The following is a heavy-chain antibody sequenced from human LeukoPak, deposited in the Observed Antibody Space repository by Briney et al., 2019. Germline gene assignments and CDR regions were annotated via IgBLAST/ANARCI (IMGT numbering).Heavy chain of an antibody. D-gene: IGHD3-3*01. CDR3: ARAKALADFWSGYHEDGWFDS. J-gene: IGHJ5*01. CDR2: ICTKKGST. V-gene: IGHV1-18*01. CDR1: VYRFTIYS. Sequence: GSVKVSCKPSVYRFTIYSITWGRQTPGQRLEWRGWICTKKGSTKYAQNLQGRVNMTTDTSTSTAYMELRSLITDETAVDYCARAKALADFWSGYHEDGWFDSWGQGSLVTVSS.